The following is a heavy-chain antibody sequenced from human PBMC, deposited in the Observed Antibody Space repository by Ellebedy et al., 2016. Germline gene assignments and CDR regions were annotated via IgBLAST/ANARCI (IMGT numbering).Heavy chain of an antibody. CDR3: AKEGPYYDFWSGIDY. CDR1: GFTFSSYG. Sequence: GESLKISXAASGFTFSSYGMHWVRQAPGKGLEWVAVISYDGSNKYYADSVKGRFTISRDNSKNTLYLQMNSLRAEDTAVYYCAKEGPYYDFWSGIDYWGQGTLVTVSS. J-gene: IGHJ4*02. CDR2: ISYDGSNK. D-gene: IGHD3-3*01. V-gene: IGHV3-30*18.